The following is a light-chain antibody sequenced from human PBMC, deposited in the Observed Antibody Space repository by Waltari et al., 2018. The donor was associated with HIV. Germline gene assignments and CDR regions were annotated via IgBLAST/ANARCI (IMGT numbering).Light chain of an antibody. Sequence: QSALTQPASVSGSCGPSITISCTGTSSDAGSYNLVSWYQYHPGKAPKLIIYEVSKRPSGVSNRFSGSKSGNTASLTVSGLQAEDEAHYYCCSYARSGIPFGGGTKLTVL. CDR1: SSDAGSYNL. V-gene: IGLV2-23*02. CDR3: CSYARSGIP. J-gene: IGLJ2*01. CDR2: EVS.